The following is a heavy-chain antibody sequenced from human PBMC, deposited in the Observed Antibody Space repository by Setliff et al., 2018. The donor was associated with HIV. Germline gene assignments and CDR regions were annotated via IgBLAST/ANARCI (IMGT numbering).Heavy chain of an antibody. J-gene: IGHJ6*02. V-gene: IGHV4-4*02. CDR3: ARGSSCSSSSCYLYYYYYYGVDV. Sequence: LTCAVSGASISSGNWWSWVRQSPGKGLEWIGEIFHTGSTNYNPSLKSRVTISVDTSKKQFALKLHSMTAADTAVYYCARGSSCSSSSCYLYYYYYYGVDVWGPGTAVTVSS. CDR1: GASISSGNW. D-gene: IGHD2-2*01. CDR2: IFHTGST.